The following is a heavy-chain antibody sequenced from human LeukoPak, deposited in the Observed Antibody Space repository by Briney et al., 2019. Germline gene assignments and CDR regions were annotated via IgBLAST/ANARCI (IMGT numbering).Heavy chain of an antibody. CDR1: GGSISSYY. Sequence: SETLSLTCTVSGGSISSYYWSWIRQPAGKGLEWIGRIYTSGTTHYNPSLKSRVTMSVDTSKNQFSLKLSSVTAADTAVYYCAREITVGASTSFDYWGQGTLVTVSS. V-gene: IGHV4-4*07. CDR3: AREITVGASTSFDY. CDR2: IYTSGTT. J-gene: IGHJ4*02. D-gene: IGHD1-26*01.